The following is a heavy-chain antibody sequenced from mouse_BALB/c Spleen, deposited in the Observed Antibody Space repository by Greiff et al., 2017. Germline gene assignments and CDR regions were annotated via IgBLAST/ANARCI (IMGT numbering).Heavy chain of an antibody. CDR3: ARGLLAGSFDY. D-gene: IGHD4-1*01. V-gene: IGHV5-17*02. CDR1: GFTFSSFG. J-gene: IGHJ2*01. Sequence: EVQLQESGGGLVQPGGSRKLSCAASGFTFSSFGMHWVRQAPEKGLEWVAYISSGSSTIYYADTVKGRFTISRDNPKNTLFLQMTSLRSEDTAMYYCARGLLAGSFDYWGQGTTLTVSS. CDR2: ISSGSSTI.